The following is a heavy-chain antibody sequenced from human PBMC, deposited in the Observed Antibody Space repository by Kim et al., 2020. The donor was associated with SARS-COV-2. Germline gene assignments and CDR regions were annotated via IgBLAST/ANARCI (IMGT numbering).Heavy chain of an antibody. CDR1: GFTFSSYS. CDR2: ISSSSSYI. CDR3: ARDLQRKLYYYYYGMDV. Sequence: GGSLRLSCAASGFTFSSYSMNWVRQAPGKGLEWVSSISSSSSYIYYADSVKGRFTISRDNAKNSLYLQMNSLRAEDTAVYYCARDLQRKLYYYYYGMDVWGQGTTVTVSS. D-gene: IGHD1-1*01. J-gene: IGHJ6*02. V-gene: IGHV3-21*01.